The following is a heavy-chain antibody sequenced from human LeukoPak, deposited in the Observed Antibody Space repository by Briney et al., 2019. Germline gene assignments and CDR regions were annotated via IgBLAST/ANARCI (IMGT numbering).Heavy chain of an antibody. Sequence: PSETLSLTCAVSGGSISISNWWSWVRQPPGKGLEWIGEVYPSGGTNYNPSLKSRVTISVDKSKNQFSLKMTSVTAVDTAVYYCARAGRHYDSSGYYWYFDYWGQGTLVTVSS. CDR2: VYPSGGT. V-gene: IGHV4-4*02. J-gene: IGHJ4*02. D-gene: IGHD3-22*01. CDR1: GGSISISNW. CDR3: ARAGRHYDSSGYYWYFDY.